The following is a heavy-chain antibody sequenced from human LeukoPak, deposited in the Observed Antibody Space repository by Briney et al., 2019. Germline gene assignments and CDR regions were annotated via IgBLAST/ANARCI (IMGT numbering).Heavy chain of an antibody. D-gene: IGHD3-10*01. CDR1: GFTFSSYT. V-gene: IGHV3-30-3*01. CDR3: VRDTTWKGYYGSETLGAFDI. CDR2: ITYDGSNK. Sequence: GGSLRLSCAASGFTFSSYTLHWVRQAPGKGLEWVAIITYDGSNKYYADSVKGRFTISRDNSKNTNTLYPQMNSLRTEDTAVYYCVRDTTWKGYYGSETLGAFDIWGQGTVVTVSS. J-gene: IGHJ3*02.